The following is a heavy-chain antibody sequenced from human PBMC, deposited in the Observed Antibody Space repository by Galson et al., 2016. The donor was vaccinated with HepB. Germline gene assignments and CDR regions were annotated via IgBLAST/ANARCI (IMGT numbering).Heavy chain of an antibody. D-gene: IGHD4-23*01. CDR1: GLTFSNAW. CDR3: TTDSVRWSH. J-gene: IGHJ1*01. CDR2: LTSYTEGGIT. Sequence: SLRLSCAASGLTFSNAWMSWVRQAPGKGLEWVGRLTSYTEGGITDYAAPVKGRFTISRDDSKNTQCLQMNSLKTEDTAVYYCTTDSVRWSHWGQGTLVTVSS. V-gene: IGHV3-15*01.